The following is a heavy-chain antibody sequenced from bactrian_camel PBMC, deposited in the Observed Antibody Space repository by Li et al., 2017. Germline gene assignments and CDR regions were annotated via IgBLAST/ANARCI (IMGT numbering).Heavy chain of an antibody. CDR1: GFTFSNYF. V-gene: IGHV3S1*01. CDR2: INSGGGST. CDR3: ARARKIMLGTGATWDY. Sequence: HVQLVESEGGSVQAGGSLSLSCTVSGFTFSNYFMYWVRQAPGKGLEWVSGINSGGGSTYYADSVKGRFTISKDNAKNTLYLQMNSLKPEDTAMYYCARARKIMLGTGATWDYRGQGTQVTVS. D-gene: IGHD1*01. J-gene: IGHJ4*01.